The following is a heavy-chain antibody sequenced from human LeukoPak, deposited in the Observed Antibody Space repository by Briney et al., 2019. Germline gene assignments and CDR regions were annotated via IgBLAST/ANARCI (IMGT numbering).Heavy chain of an antibody. CDR3: ARDDYADRNRFDY. CDR1: GYTFTSYT. D-gene: IGHD4-17*01. J-gene: IGHJ4*02. CDR2: INAGNGDT. Sequence: ASVKVSCKASGYTFTSYTMHWVRQAPGQRLEGMGWINAGNGDTKYSHEFHDRVTLTRDTSASTAYMELSSLRSDDMAIYYCARDDYADRNRFDYWGQGTLVTVSS. V-gene: IGHV1-3*03.